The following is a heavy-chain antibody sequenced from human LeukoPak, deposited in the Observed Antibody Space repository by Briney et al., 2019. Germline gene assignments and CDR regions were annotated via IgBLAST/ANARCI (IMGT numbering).Heavy chain of an antibody. CDR1: GYTLTELS. Sequence: ASVKVSCKVSGYTLTELSMHWVRQAPGKGLEWMGGFDPEDGETIYAQKFQGRVTITADESTSTAYMELSSLRSEDTAVYYCARDLEGYYDSSGYYQFDYWGQGTLVTVSS. D-gene: IGHD3-22*01. CDR3: ARDLEGYYDSSGYYQFDY. CDR2: FDPEDGET. J-gene: IGHJ4*02. V-gene: IGHV1-24*01.